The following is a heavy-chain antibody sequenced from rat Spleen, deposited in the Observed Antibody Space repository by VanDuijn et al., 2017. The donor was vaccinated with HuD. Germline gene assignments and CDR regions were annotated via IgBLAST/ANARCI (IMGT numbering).Heavy chain of an antibody. J-gene: IGHJ2*01. D-gene: IGHD1-2*01. CDR3: ARADVAGLSTDGI. V-gene: IGHV2-13*01. CDR2: IWGNGNT. CDR1: GFSLVRYG. Sequence: QVQLKESGPVLVQPSQTLSLTCPVSGFSLVRYGVSWVRQPPGKGLEWLGVIWGNGNTNYNSALKSRLSISRDTSKSQVYLKMNSLQTEDTATYFCARADVAGLSTDGIWGQGIMVTVSS.